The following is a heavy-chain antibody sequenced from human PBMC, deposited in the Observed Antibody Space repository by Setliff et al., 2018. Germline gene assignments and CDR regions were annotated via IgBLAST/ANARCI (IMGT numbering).Heavy chain of an antibody. CDR2: IYTSGRT. CDR3: ARERRFCIGSGCYSGNYYYYMDV. J-gene: IGHJ6*03. CDR1: GASISSYY. D-gene: IGHD2-15*01. V-gene: IGHV4-4*07. Sequence: ASETLSLTCTVSGASISSYYWSWIRQPAGKGLEWIGRIYTSGRTNYNPSLKSRATMSVDTSKNQFSLKLSSVTAADTAMYYCARERRFCIGSGCYSGNYYYYMDVWGKGTTVTVSS.